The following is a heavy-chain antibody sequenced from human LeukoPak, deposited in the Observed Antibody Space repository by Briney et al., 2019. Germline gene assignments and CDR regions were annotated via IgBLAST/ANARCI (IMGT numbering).Heavy chain of an antibody. CDR3: ARADSGSYPFDY. J-gene: IGHJ4*02. V-gene: IGHV1-3*01. Sequence: ASVKVSCTASGYTFTSYAMHWVRQAPGQRLEWMGWINAGNGNTKYSQKFQGRVTITRDTSASTAYMELGSLRSEDTAVYYCARADSGSYPFDYWGQGTLVTVSS. CDR1: GYTFTSYA. CDR2: INAGNGNT. D-gene: IGHD3-10*01.